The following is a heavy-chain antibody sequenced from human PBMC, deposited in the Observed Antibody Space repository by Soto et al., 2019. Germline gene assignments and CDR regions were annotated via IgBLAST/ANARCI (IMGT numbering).Heavy chain of an antibody. J-gene: IGHJ4*02. CDR3: ARQIGDFGYDLSH. CDR2: INHSGST. D-gene: IGHD3-3*01. V-gene: IGHV4-34*01. CDR1: GGSFSGYY. Sequence: SETLSLTCAVYGGSFSGYYWSWIRQPPGKGLEWIGEINHSGSTNYNPSFQGQVTISADKSINTAYLQWSSLKASDTAMYYCARQIGDFGYDLSHWGQGTLVTVSS.